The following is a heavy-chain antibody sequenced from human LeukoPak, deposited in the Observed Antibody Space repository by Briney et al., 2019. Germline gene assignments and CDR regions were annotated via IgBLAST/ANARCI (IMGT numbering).Heavy chain of an antibody. V-gene: IGHV3-23*01. CDR2: ISGSGDST. Sequence: GSLRLSCVASEFTFSDYAMRWVRQAPGKGLEWVSSISGSGDSTYYADSVKGRFTISRDNSKNTLYLQMNSLRAEDTAVYYCARGEYYYDGGYWGQGTLVTVSS. D-gene: IGHD3-22*01. J-gene: IGHJ4*02. CDR3: ARGEYYYDGGY. CDR1: EFTFSDYA.